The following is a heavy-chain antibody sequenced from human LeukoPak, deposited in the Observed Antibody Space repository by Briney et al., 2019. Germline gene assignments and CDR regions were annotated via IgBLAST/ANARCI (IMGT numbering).Heavy chain of an antibody. CDR2: FDPEDGET. J-gene: IGHJ4*02. CDR1: GYTLTELS. Sequence: ASVKVSCKVSGYTLTELSMHWVRQAPGKGLEWMGGFDPEDGETIYAQKFQGRVTMTEDTSTDTAYMELSSLRSEDTAVYYCATYGYSSGWYRYDARANFDYWGQGTLVTVSS. CDR3: ATYGYSSGWYRYDARANFDY. D-gene: IGHD6-19*01. V-gene: IGHV1-24*01.